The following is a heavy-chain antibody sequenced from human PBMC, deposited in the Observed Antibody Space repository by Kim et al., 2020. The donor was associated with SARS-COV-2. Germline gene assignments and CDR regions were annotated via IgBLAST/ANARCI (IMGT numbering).Heavy chain of an antibody. D-gene: IGHD3-10*01. J-gene: IGHJ6*02. CDR3: ATAFAVRGDRRDYYYYYGIDV. Sequence: GFDPEDAETIYAQKFQGRVTMTEDTSTDTAYMELGSLRSEDTAVYYCATAFAVRGDRRDYYYYYGIDVWGQGTTVTVSS. V-gene: IGHV1-24*01. CDR2: FDPEDAET.